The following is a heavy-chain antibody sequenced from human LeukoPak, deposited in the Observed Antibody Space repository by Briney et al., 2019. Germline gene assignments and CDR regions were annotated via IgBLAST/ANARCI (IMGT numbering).Heavy chain of an antibody. D-gene: IGHD2-21*02. Sequence: SETLSLTCMVSGGSISGHYWSGIRQPPGREVEWMGYIFGTGNSLYNPSHSSRVTMSLEPSKNQFSLRLTSMAAADTAVYYCARFEYCGSGCCYYFDFWGRGMLVTVSS. J-gene: IGHJ4*02. CDR1: GGSISGHY. CDR3: ARFEYCGSGCCYYFDF. CDR2: IFGTGNS. V-gene: IGHV4-4*09.